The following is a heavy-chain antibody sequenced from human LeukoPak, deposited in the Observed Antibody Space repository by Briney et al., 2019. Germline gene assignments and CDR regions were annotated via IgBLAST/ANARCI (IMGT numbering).Heavy chain of an antibody. V-gene: IGHV3-74*01. Sequence: TGGSLRLPCAASGFTFRTYWSHGVRRAPGEALVWVSRIEGDGSSTDYSKSVKGRFTISRDNAKSTLYLQLNSLRAEDTAVYYCARDPSAVSCYIDYWGQGTLVTVSS. CDR2: IEGDGSST. CDR1: GFTFRTYW. J-gene: IGHJ4*02. D-gene: IGHD5/OR15-5a*01. CDR3: ARDPSAVSCYIDY.